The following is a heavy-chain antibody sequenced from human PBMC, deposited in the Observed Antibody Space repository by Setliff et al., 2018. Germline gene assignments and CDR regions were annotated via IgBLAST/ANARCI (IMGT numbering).Heavy chain of an antibody. CDR2: IWGDGVNK. CDR1: GFTFSTYR. D-gene: IGHD2-15*01. Sequence: GESLKISCAASGFTFSTYRMHWGRQAPGKGLEWVAVIWGDGVNKFHADSVKGRFTISRDNSKNTLYLQMNGLRPEDTAVYYCARTCSGSGCYAGLESWGQGTPVTVSS. J-gene: IGHJ4*02. V-gene: IGHV3-33*08. CDR3: ARTCSGSGCYAGLES.